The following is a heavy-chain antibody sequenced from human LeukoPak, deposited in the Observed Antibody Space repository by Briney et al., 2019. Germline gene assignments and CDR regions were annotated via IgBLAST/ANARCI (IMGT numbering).Heavy chain of an antibody. CDR3: ARGILLWSSYYFDY. V-gene: IGHV4-30-4*01. D-gene: IGHD3-10*01. CDR2: IYYSGST. Sequence: SQTLSLTCTVSGGSISSGDYYWSWIRQPPGKGLEWIGYIYYSGSTYYNPSLKSRVTISVDTSKNQFSLKLSSVTAADTAVYYCARGILLWSSYYFDYWGQGTLVTVSS. J-gene: IGHJ4*02. CDR1: GGSISSGDYY.